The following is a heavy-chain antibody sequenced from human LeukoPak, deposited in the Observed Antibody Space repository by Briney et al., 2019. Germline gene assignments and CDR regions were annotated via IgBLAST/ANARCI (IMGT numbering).Heavy chain of an antibody. CDR3: AREYVYYYYYYYGMDV. Sequence: SETLSLTCTVSGGSISSYYWSWIRQPAGKGLEWIGRIYTSGSTNYNPSLKSRVTMSVDTSKNQFSLKLSSVTAADTAVYYCAREYVYYYYYYYGMDVWGQGTTVTVSS. V-gene: IGHV4-4*07. J-gene: IGHJ6*02. CDR2: IYTSGST. D-gene: IGHD3-16*01. CDR1: GGSISSYY.